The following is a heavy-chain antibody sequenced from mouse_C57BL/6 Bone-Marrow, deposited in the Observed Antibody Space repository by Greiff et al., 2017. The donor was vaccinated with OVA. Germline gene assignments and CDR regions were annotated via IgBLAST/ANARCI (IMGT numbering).Heavy chain of an antibody. CDR3: ARHGLDPYYFDY. CDR1: GFTFSSYG. CDR2: ISSGGSYT. V-gene: IGHV5-6*01. D-gene: IGHD4-1*01. Sequence: EVQLVESGGDLVKPGGSLKLSCAASGFTFSSYGMSWVRQTPDKRLEWVATISSGGSYTYYPDSVKGRFTISRDNAKNTLYLQMSSLKSEDTAMYYCARHGLDPYYFDYWGQGTTLTVSS. J-gene: IGHJ2*01.